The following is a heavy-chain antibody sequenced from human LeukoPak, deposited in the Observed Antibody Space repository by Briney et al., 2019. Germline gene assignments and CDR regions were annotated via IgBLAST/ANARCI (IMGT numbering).Heavy chain of an antibody. CDR1: GGSISSYY. CDR3: AREGGVYCSSTSCLGSFDY. J-gene: IGHJ4*02. V-gene: IGHV4-4*07. D-gene: IGHD2-2*01. CDR2: IYTSGST. Sequence: PSETLSPTCTVSGGSISSYYWSWIRQPAGKGLEWIGRIYTSGSTNYNPSLKSRVTMSVDTSKNQFSLKLSSVTAADTAVYYCAREGGVYCSSTSCLGSFDYWGQGTLVTVSP.